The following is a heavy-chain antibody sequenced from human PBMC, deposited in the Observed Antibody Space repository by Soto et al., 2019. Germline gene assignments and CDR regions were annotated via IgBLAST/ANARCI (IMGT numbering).Heavy chain of an antibody. Sequence: EVQLVESGGGLVQPGRSLRLSCAASGFTFDDYAMHWVRQAPGKGLEWVSGISWNRGSIGYADSVKGRFAISRDNAKNSLYLQMNSLRAEDTALYYCAKVSRSWSTLDAFDIWGQGTMVTVSS. CDR2: ISWNRGSI. V-gene: IGHV3-9*01. CDR3: AKVSRSWSTLDAFDI. J-gene: IGHJ3*02. D-gene: IGHD6-13*01. CDR1: GFTFDDYA.